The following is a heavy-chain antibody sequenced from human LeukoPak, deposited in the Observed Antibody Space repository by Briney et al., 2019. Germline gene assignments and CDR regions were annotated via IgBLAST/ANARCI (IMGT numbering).Heavy chain of an antibody. CDR3: ARERGSSSRSWFDP. D-gene: IGHD6-6*01. J-gene: IGHJ5*02. CDR1: GYTFTGYY. V-gene: IGHV1-2*02. CDR2: INPNSGGT. Sequence: ASVKVSCKASGYTFTGYYMHWVRQAPGQGLEWMGWINPNSGGTNYAQKFQGRVTMTRDTSISTAYMELSRLRYDDTAVYYCARERGSSSRSWFDPWGQGTLVTVST.